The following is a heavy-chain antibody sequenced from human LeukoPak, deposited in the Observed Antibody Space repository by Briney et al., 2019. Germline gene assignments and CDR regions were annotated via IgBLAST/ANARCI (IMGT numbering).Heavy chain of an antibody. Sequence: PSETLSLTCTVSGGSISSSSYYWGWIRKPPGKGLERIGSIYYSGSTYYNPYLKSRVTISVDTSKNQFSLKLSSVTAADTAVYYCARHARGYCSGGSCSDWYFDLWGRGTLVTVSS. CDR2: IYYSGST. V-gene: IGHV4-39*01. D-gene: IGHD2-15*01. J-gene: IGHJ2*01. CDR1: GGSISSSSYY. CDR3: ARHARGYCSGGSCSDWYFDL.